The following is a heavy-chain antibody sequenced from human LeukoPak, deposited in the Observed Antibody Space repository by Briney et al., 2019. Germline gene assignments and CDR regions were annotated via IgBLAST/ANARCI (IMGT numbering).Heavy chain of an antibody. CDR3: ARHGSYSLAF. D-gene: IGHD1-26*01. CDR2: IYYIGST. CDR1: GGSISSGGY. Sequence: SETLSLTCAVSGGSISSGGYWSWLRQPPGKGLEWIGQIYYIGSTNYNPSLESRVIMSLDKSTNQLSLRFNSVTAADTAVYYCARHGSYSLAFWGQGALATVSS. V-gene: IGHV4-4*02. J-gene: IGHJ4*02.